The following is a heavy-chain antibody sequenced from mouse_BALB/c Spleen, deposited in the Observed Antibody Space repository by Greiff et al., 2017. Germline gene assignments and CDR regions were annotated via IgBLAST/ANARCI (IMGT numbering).Heavy chain of an antibody. CDR2: ISTYYGDA. CDR1: GYTFTDYA. V-gene: IGHV1S137*01. D-gene: IGHD1-2*01. CDR3: ARFHYYGYDWYFDV. Sequence: QVQLQQSGAELVRPGVSVKISCKGSGYTFTDYAMHWVKQSHAKSLEWIGVISTYYGDASYNQKFKGKATMTVDKSSSTAYMELARLTSEDSAIYYCARFHYYGYDWYFDVWGAGTTVTVSS. J-gene: IGHJ1*01.